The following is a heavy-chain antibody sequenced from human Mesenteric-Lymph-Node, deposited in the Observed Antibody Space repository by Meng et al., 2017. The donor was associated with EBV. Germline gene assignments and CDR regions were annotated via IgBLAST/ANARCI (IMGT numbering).Heavy chain of an antibody. Sequence: QVQLQQSGPELVKPSXXLXLTXGISGDSVSSSSAAWTWIRQSPSRGLEWLGRTYYRSKWYNDYALFVKSRITINPDTSKNQFSLQLNSVTPEDTAVYYCARGATSVFDLWGRGTLVTVSS. CDR3: ARGATSVFDL. CDR1: GDSVSSSSAA. CDR2: TYYRSKWYN. J-gene: IGHJ2*01. V-gene: IGHV6-1*01.